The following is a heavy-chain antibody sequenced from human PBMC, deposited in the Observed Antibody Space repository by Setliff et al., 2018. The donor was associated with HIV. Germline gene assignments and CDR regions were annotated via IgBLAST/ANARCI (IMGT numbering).Heavy chain of an antibody. J-gene: IGHJ5*02. D-gene: IGHD3-16*01. CDR1: GFTFFNNVW. V-gene: IGHV3-15*01. CDR3: TAAIDWGGGHIHT. CDR2: IKSQPDGGTS. Sequence: GGSLRLSCAASGFTFFNNVWMHWVRQAPGKGLEWIGYIKSQPDGGTSDYAAPVKGRFTISRDDSQSTLYLQMNSLKTEDTGIYYCTAAIDWGGGHIHTWGQGAPVTVSS.